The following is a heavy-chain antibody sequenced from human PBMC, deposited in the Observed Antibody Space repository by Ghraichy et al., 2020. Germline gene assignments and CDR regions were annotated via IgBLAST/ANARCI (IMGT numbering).Heavy chain of an antibody. CDR2: ISGSGGST. Sequence: GGSLRLSCAASGFTFSSYAMSWVRQAPGKGLEWVSAISGSGGSTYYADSVKGRFTISRDNSKNTLYLQMNSLRAEDTAVYYCAKAAVWDYVWGSYRPSYNWFDPWGQGTLVTVSS. V-gene: IGHV3-23*01. J-gene: IGHJ5*02. D-gene: IGHD3-16*02. CDR1: GFTFSSYA. CDR3: AKAAVWDYVWGSYRPSYNWFDP.